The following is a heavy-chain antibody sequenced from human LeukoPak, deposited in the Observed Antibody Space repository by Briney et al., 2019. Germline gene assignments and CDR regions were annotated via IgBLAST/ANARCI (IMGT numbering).Heavy chain of an antibody. V-gene: IGHV5-51*01. J-gene: IGHJ4*02. CDR2: IYPGDSDT. D-gene: IGHD2-15*01. CDR3: ARQYCSGGSCHSGDYFDY. Sequence: GESLKISCKGSGYSFTSYWIGWVRQMPGKGLEWMGIIYPGDSDTRYSPSFQGQVTISADKSISTAYLQWSSLKASDTAMYYCARQYCSGGSCHSGDYFDYWGQGTLVTVSS. CDR1: GYSFTSYW.